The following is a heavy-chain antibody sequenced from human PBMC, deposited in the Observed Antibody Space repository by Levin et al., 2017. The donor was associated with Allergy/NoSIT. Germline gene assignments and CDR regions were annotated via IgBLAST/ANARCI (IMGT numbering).Heavy chain of an antibody. CDR3: DSGWLGEY. D-gene: IGHD6-19*01. J-gene: IGHJ4*02. CDR1: GYTFTSYS. V-gene: IGHV1-3*01. Sequence: GASVKVSCRTSGYTFTSYSVYWGRQAPGQRLEWRGWIDAGNGNTMYSQKFQGRVTFTSDTSAITAYMELNSLRSEDTAIYYCDSGWLGEYWGLGTRVTVSS. CDR2: IDAGNGNT.